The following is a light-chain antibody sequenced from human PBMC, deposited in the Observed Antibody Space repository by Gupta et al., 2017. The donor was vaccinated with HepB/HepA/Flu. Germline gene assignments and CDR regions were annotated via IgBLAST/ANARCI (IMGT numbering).Light chain of an antibody. CDR3: TSWDDSLNGFYV. V-gene: IGLV1-44*01. Sequence: QSVLTQPPSASGPAGQRATISCSGSSSNIGSNIVNWYDHLPRRAPELLIDSNNQRPSGVPYRFSGSKCGTSASLAITWLQSEDEADYYCTSWDDSLNGFYVFGTGTKVTVL. CDR2: SNN. CDR1: SSNIGSNI. J-gene: IGLJ1*01.